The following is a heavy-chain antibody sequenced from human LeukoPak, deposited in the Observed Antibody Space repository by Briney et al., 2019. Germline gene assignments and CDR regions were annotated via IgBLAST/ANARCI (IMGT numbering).Heavy chain of an antibody. D-gene: IGHD4-11*01. J-gene: IGHJ6*03. CDR2: ISGSGGST. V-gene: IGHV3-23*01. CDR3: AKESHDYSNNSHEVVSPIRIFYYYMDV. Sequence: GGSLRLSCAASGFTFSSYAMSWVRQAPGKGLEWVSAISGSGGSTYYADSVKGRFTISRDNSKNTLYLQMNSLRAEDTAVYYYAKESHDYSNNSHEVVSPIRIFYYYMDVWGKGTTVTVSS. CDR1: GFTFSSYA.